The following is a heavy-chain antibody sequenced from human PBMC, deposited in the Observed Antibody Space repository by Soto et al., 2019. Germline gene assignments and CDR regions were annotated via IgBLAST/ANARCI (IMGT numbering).Heavy chain of an antibody. CDR2: IYYSGST. Sequence: SETLSLTCTVSGGSISSGGYYWSWIRQHPGKGLEWIGYIYYSGSTYYNPSLKSRVTISVDTSKNQFSLKLSSVTAADTAVYYCARDKDYGDSLYYFDYWGQGTLVTVSS. J-gene: IGHJ4*02. CDR3: ARDKDYGDSLYYFDY. V-gene: IGHV4-31*03. D-gene: IGHD4-17*01. CDR1: GGSISSGGYY.